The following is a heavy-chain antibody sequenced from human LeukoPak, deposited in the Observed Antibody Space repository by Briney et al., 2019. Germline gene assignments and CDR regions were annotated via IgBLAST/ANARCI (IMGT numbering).Heavy chain of an antibody. CDR2: ISSNGGST. CDR3: ARDRYGDGFAHFDY. J-gene: IGHJ4*02. CDR1: GFTFSNYA. Sequence: GGSLRLSCSASGFTFSNYAMHWVRQAPGKGLEYVSAISSNGGSTYYADSVKGRFTISRDNSKNTLYLQMSSLRAEDTAVYYCARDRYGDGFAHFDYWGQGALVTVSS. D-gene: IGHD5-24*01. V-gene: IGHV3-64D*09.